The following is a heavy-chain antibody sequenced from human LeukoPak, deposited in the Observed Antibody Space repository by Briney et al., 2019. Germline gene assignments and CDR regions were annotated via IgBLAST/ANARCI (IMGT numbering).Heavy chain of an antibody. Sequence: PGTSLRLSCAASGFAFNTYAMHWVRQAPGKGLEWVSGISWNSGSIGYADSVKGRFTISRDNAKNSLYLQMNSLRAEDTALYYCAKDKWELPEYYFDYWGQGTLVTVSS. CDR3: AKDKWELPEYYFDY. V-gene: IGHV3-9*01. D-gene: IGHD1-26*01. J-gene: IGHJ4*02. CDR1: GFAFNTYA. CDR2: ISWNSGSI.